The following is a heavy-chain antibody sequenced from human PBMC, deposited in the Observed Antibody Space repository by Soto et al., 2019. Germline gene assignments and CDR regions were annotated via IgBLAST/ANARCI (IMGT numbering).Heavy chain of an antibody. Sequence: SETLSLTCTVSGDSMTGYYWTWIRQPAGKGLEWIGRVYSSGGTHYNPSLKSRVSISLETSKNQFPLRLMSVTVADTAVYYCARGQRFSDWFDPWGQGVLVTVSS. CDR2: VYSSGGT. D-gene: IGHD3-3*01. J-gene: IGHJ5*02. V-gene: IGHV4-4*07. CDR3: ARGQRFSDWFDP. CDR1: GDSMTGYY.